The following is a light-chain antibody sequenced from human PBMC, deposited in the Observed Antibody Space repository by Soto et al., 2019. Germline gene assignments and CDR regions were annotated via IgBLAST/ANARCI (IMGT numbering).Light chain of an antibody. V-gene: IGLV2-8*01. J-gene: IGLJ1*01. CDR1: SSDVGAYNY. CDR2: EVS. Sequence: QSALTQPPSASGSPGQSVTISCTGTSSDVGAYNYVSWYQQYPGKPPKLIIYEVSKRPSGVPDRLSGSKSGNTGSLTVSGLQAEYEADYSRSSYGGSSNFRVFGTGTKLTVL. CDR3: SSYGGSSNFRV.